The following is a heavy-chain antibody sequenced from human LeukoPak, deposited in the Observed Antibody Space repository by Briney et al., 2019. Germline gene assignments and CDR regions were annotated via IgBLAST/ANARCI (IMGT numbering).Heavy chain of an antibody. J-gene: IGHJ4*02. Sequence: SVKVSCRASGGTFSSYAISWVRQAPGQGLEWMGGIIPIFGTANYEQKFQGRVTITADESTSTAYMELSSLRSEDTAVYYCASGVHDYGDYVFDYWGQGTLVTVSS. CDR2: IIPIFGTA. CDR3: ASGVHDYGDYVFDY. D-gene: IGHD4-17*01. V-gene: IGHV1-69*13. CDR1: GGTFSSYA.